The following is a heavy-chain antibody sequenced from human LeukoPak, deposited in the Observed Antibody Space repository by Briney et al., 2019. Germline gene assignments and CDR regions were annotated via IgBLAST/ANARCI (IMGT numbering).Heavy chain of an antibody. CDR2: IWYDGSDK. CDR3: ARDRNVDYFGY. J-gene: IGHJ4*02. D-gene: IGHD1-1*01. Sequence: GGSLRLSCAASGFTFSTYGMHWVRQAPGKGLEWVAVIWYDGSDKYYADSVKGRFTISRDNSKNTLYLQMNSLRAEDTAVYYCARDRNVDYFGYWGQGTLVTVAS. CDR1: GFTFSTYG. V-gene: IGHV3-33*01.